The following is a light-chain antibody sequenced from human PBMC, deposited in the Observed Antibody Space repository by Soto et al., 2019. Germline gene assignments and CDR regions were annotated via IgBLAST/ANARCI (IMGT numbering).Light chain of an antibody. Sequence: QSVLTQPPSASGSPGQSVTISCNGTSSDVGGYNYVSWYQQHPGKAPKLMIYEVSKRPSGVPDRFSGSKSGNTASLTVSGLQAEDEDDYYCSSYAGSKVVFGGGTQLTVL. J-gene: IGLJ2*01. CDR2: EVS. CDR1: SSDVGGYNY. V-gene: IGLV2-8*01. CDR3: SSYAGSKVV.